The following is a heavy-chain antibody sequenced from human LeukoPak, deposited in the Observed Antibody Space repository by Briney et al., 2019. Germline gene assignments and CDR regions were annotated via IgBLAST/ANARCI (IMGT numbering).Heavy chain of an antibody. CDR3: ARAASRGGYNYVDRFGY. D-gene: IGHD5-24*01. J-gene: IGHJ4*02. Sequence: PGGSLRLSCAASGFTFSSYSMNWVRQAPGKGLEWVSYISSSSSTIYYADSVKGRFTISRDNAKNSLYLQMNSLRAEDTAVYYCARAASRGGYNYVDRFGYWGQGTLVTVSS. CDR1: GFTFSSYS. CDR2: ISSSSSTI. V-gene: IGHV3-48*04.